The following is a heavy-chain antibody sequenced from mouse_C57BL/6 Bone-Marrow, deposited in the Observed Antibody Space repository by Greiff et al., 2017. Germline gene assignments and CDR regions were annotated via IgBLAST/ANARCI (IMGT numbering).Heavy chain of an antibody. J-gene: IGHJ4*01. CDR3: ARSGAMDY. V-gene: IGHV1-76*01. Sequence: VQLQESGAELVRPGASVKLSCKASGYTFTDYYINWVKQRPGQGLEWIARIYPGSGNTYYNEKFKGKAKLTAEKSSSTAYMQLSSLTSEDSAVYFCARSGAMDYWGQGTSVTVSS. CDR1: GYTFTDYY. CDR2: IYPGSGNT. D-gene: IGHD3-1*01.